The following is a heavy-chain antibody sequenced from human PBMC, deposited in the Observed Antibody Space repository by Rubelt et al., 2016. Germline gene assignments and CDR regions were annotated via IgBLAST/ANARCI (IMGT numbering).Heavy chain of an antibody. CDR3: AKHIAAPPFDY. D-gene: IGHD6-13*01. J-gene: IGHJ4*02. Sequence: EVQLVESGGGSVQPGGSLRLSCAASGFTSNSHDMHWVRQAPGKGLEYVSGISGKGGGTYYANSVKGRFTISRDNSRDTLYLQMGSLRPEDTAVYYCAKHIAAPPFDYWGQGTLVTVSS. CDR1: GFTSNSHD. CDR2: ISGKGGGT. V-gene: IGHV3-64*01.